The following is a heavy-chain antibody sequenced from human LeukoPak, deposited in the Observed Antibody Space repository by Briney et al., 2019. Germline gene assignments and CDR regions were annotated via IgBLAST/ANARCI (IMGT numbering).Heavy chain of an antibody. CDR2: IRDNGRT. V-gene: IGHV4-59*01. CDR1: GGPISGYF. Sequence: SETLSLTCTVSGGPISGYFWSWIRQPPGKGLEWIGYIRDNGRTTYNPSLRSRVTISIDTSKSQFSLKLNSLTTTDTAVYYCARVGGYSGFYWGQGTLVTVSS. D-gene: IGHD5-12*01. CDR3: ARVGGYSGFY. J-gene: IGHJ4*02.